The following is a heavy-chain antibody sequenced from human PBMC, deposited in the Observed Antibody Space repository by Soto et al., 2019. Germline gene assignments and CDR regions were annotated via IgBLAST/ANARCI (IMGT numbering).Heavy chain of an antibody. D-gene: IGHD2-2*01. CDR3: AKTFSHDLSSFDY. V-gene: IGHV3-23*01. CDR2: ISGSGGCT. J-gene: IGHJ4*02. CDR1: GFTFSSYA. Sequence: LRLSCAASGFTFSSYAMSWVRQAPGKGLEWVSAISGSGGCTYYADSVKGRFTISRDNSKNTLYLQMNSLRAEDTAVYYCAKTFSHDLSSFDYWGKGTLVTVSS.